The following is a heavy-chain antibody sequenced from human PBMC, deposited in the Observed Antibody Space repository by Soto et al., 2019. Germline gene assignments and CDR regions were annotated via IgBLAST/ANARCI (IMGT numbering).Heavy chain of an antibody. J-gene: IGHJ4*02. CDR3: ARDSGYSTGWVFDY. CDR1: GGTFSNFA. CDR2: IIPIFGRP. V-gene: IGHV1-69*12. Sequence: QVHLVQSGAEVKKPGSSVKVSCKASGGTFSNFAISWVRQAPGQGLEWLGGIIPIFGRPNYAQWFLGRVTITADESTTAAYMELSSLRSEDTAVYYCARDSGYSTGWVFDYWGQGTPVTVSS. D-gene: IGHD6-19*01.